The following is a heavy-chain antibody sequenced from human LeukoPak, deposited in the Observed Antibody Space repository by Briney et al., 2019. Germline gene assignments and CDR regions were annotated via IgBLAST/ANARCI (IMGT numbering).Heavy chain of an antibody. Sequence: GGSLRLSCAASGFTFSSYSMNWVRQAPGKGLEWVSSISSSSSYTYYADSVKGRFTISRDNAKNSLYLQMNSLRAEDTAVYYCARDSVVVTATTYYYYYYMDVWGKGTTVTVSS. V-gene: IGHV3-21*01. CDR3: ARDSVVVTATTYYYYYYMDV. J-gene: IGHJ6*03. CDR2: ISSSSSYT. CDR1: GFTFSSYS. D-gene: IGHD2-21*02.